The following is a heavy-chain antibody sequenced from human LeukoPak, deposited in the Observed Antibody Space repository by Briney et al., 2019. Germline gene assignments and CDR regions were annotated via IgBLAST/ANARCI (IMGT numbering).Heavy chain of an antibody. J-gene: IGHJ4*02. CDR1: GFTFSSYS. D-gene: IGHD2-15*01. CDR2: ISSSSSTI. Sequence: GGSLRLSCVASGFTFSSYSMNWVRQAPGKGLEWVSYISSSSSTIYYADSVKGRFTISRDNAKNSLYLQMNSLRDEDTAVYYCARDARPYCSGGTCYFLYWGQGTLVTVSS. CDR3: ARDARPYCSGGTCYFLY. V-gene: IGHV3-48*02.